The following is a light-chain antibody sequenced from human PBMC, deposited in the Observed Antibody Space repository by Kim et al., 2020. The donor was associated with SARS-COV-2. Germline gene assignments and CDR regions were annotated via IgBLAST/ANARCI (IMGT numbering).Light chain of an antibody. Sequence: QSITISCTGTSSDVGGYNYVSWHQQHPGKAPKLMIYDVSNRPSGVSNRFSGSKSGNTASLTISGLQAEDEADYYCSSYTSSSTLGVFGGGTQLTVL. CDR2: DVS. J-gene: IGLJ3*02. V-gene: IGLV2-14*03. CDR3: SSYTSSSTLGV. CDR1: SSDVGGYNY.